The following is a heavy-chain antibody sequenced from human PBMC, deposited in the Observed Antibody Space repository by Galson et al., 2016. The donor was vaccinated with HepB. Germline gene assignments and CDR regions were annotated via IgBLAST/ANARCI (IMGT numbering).Heavy chain of an antibody. CDR3: SREKPMRASALDF. Sequence: SLRLSCAASGFTFNNYWMSWVRQAPRKGLEWVANINQDGSVKQYVDSAKGRFAISRDNANNSLVLHMNSLRAEDTAVYFCSREKPMRASALDFWGQGTPVPVSS. CDR1: GFTFNNYW. CDR2: INQDGSVK. D-gene: IGHD2-2*01. J-gene: IGHJ4*02. V-gene: IGHV3-7*03.